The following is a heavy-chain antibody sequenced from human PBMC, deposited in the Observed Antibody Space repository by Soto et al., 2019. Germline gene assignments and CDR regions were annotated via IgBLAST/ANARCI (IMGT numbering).Heavy chain of an antibody. CDR1: GFTFSSYA. J-gene: IGHJ6*02. Sequence: QVQLVESGGGAVQPGRSLRLSCAASGFTFSSYAMHWVRQAPGKGLEWVAVISYDGSNKYYADSVKGRFTISRDNSKNTLYLQMNSLRAEDTAVYYCARDRYSSRYGMDVWGQGTTVTVSS. CDR3: ARDRYSSRYGMDV. CDR2: ISYDGSNK. V-gene: IGHV3-30-3*01. D-gene: IGHD6-13*01.